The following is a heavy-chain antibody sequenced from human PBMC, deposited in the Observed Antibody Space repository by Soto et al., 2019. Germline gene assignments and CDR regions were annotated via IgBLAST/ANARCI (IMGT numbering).Heavy chain of an antibody. CDR1: GASFSRYY. CDR2: INPSVST. CDR3: ARGTPDSSAYPLKFDY. J-gene: IGHJ4*02. D-gene: IGHD3-22*01. V-gene: IGHV4-34*01. Sequence: QVQLQQWGAGLLKPSETLSLTCAVNGASFSRYYWSWIRQPPGKGLEWIGEINPSVSTNYNPSLFIRVSITLDTSKTRFYLKVPSVTAPDTAVDYCARGTPDSSAYPLKFDYWDQGNRVTVSS.